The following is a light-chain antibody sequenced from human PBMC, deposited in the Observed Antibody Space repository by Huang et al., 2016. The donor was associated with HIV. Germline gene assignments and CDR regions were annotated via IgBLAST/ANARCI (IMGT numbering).Light chain of an antibody. J-gene: IGKJ1*01. Sequence: EIVMTQSPATLSVSPGERATLSCRASQSVSTNLAWYQQKPGQAPRLLIFGASPRATGIAARFSGSGSGTDFTLTISSLQYEDFAVYYCQHYNNGPPWTFGQGTKVEIK. CDR2: GAS. V-gene: IGKV3-15*01. CDR1: QSVSTN. CDR3: QHYNNGPPWT.